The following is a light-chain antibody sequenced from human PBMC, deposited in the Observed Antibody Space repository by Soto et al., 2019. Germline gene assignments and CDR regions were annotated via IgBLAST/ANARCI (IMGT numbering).Light chain of an antibody. J-gene: IGKJ1*01. CDR1: QSVASSY. CDR2: SAS. CDR3: HHFGSLPET. Sequence: EVVLTQSPGTLSLSPGERVTLSCRASQSVASSYLAWYQQKPGRAPRLLFYSASSSATGIPARFSGSGSGTDFTLTISRREPEDFAVYYCHHFGSLPETFGQGTNVE. V-gene: IGKV3-20*01.